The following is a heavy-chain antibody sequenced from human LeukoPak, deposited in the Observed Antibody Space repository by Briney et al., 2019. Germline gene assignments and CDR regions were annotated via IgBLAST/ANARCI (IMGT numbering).Heavy chain of an antibody. CDR3: ARAILVEGKWFDP. D-gene: IGHD2/OR15-2a*01. CDR1: GGSISSSSYY. V-gene: IGHV4-39*07. Sequence: PSETLSLTCTVSGGSISSSSYYWGWIRQPPGKGLEWIGSIYYSGSTYYNPSLKSRVTISVDTSKNQSSLKLSSVTAADTAVYYCARAILVEGKWFDPWGQGTLVTVSS. J-gene: IGHJ5*02. CDR2: IYYSGST.